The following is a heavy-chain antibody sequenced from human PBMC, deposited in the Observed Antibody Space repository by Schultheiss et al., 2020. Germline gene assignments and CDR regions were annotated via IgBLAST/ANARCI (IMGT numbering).Heavy chain of an antibody. CDR3: AADQVVPAATFYYYGMDV. Sequence: ASVKVSCKASGYTFTSYDINWVRQATGQGLEWMGWMNPNSGNTGYAQKFQGRVTMTRNTSISTAYMELSSLRSEDTAVYYCAADQVVPAATFYYYGMDVWGQGTTVTVSS. D-gene: IGHD2-2*01. V-gene: IGHV1-8*01. CDR2: MNPNSGNT. J-gene: IGHJ6*02. CDR1: GYTFTSYD.